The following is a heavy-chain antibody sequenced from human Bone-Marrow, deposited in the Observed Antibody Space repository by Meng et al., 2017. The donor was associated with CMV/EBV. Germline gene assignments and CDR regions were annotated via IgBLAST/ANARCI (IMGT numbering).Heavy chain of an antibody. V-gene: IGHV3-23*01. Sequence: GGSLRLSCAACGFTFSSYDMHWVRQATGKGLEWVSAIGTAGSTYYADSVKGRFTISRDNSKNTLYLQMNSLRADDTAVYYCAKYGDGYNCDYWGQGTLVTVSS. D-gene: IGHD5-24*01. CDR1: GFTFSSYD. J-gene: IGHJ4*02. CDR2: IGTAGST. CDR3: AKYGDGYNCDY.